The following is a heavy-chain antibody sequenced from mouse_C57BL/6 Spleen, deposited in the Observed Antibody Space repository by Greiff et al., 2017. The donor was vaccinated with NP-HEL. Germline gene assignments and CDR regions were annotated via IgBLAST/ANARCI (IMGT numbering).Heavy chain of an antibody. V-gene: IGHV5-17*01. Sequence: EVKLQESGGGLVKPGGSLKLSCAASGFTFSDYGMHWVRQAPENGLEWVAYFSSGSSTIDYADTVKGRFTISRDNAKKTLFLQMTSLRSEDTAMYYCARMVTTYFDVWGTGTTVTVSS. CDR3: ARMVTTYFDV. CDR2: FSSGSSTI. CDR1: GFTFSDYG. D-gene: IGHD2-3*01. J-gene: IGHJ1*03.